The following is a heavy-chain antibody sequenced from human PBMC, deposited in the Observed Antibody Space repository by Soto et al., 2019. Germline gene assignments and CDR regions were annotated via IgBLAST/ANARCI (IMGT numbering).Heavy chain of an antibody. V-gene: IGHV3-64D*06. D-gene: IGHD2-15*01. Sequence: EVQLVDSGGGLVQPGGSLRLSCSASGFIFSESTIYWVRQVPGKGLEAISAVSTSGRSTYYADSVKDRFTISRDNSKNTLFLQMGSLRPEDTDIYYCVKQAHGLDGVAFDYWGQGTQVTVAS. CDR1: GFIFSEST. J-gene: IGHJ4*02. CDR2: VSTSGRST. CDR3: VKQAHGLDGVAFDY.